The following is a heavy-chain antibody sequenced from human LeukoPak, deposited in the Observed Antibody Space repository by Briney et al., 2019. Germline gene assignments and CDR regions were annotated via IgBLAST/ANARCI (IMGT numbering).Heavy chain of an antibody. D-gene: IGHD6-19*01. J-gene: IGHJ4*02. CDR2: INHSGST. V-gene: IGHV4-34*01. CDR3: ARATRTSRYSSGRYDY. Sequence: PSETLSLTCAVYGGSFSGYYWSWIRQPPGKGLEWIGVINHSGSTNYNPSLKSRVTISVDTSKNQFSLKLSSVTAADTAVYYCARATRTSRYSSGRYDYWGQGTLVTVSS. CDR1: GGSFSGYY.